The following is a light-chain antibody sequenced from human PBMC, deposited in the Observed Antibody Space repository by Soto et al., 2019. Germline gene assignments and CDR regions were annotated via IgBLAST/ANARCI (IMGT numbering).Light chain of an antibody. CDR2: DAS. Sequence: DIQMTQSPSSLSASVGDRVTITCQASQDISNYLNWYQQKAGKAPKLLIYDASNLATVVPSRFSGGGSVTDFTFTISSLQPEDIATYYCQQYDNLITFGQGTRLEIK. V-gene: IGKV1-33*01. CDR3: QQYDNLIT. CDR1: QDISNY. J-gene: IGKJ5*01.